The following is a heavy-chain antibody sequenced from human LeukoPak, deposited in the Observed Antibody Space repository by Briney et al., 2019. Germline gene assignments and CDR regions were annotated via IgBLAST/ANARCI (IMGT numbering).Heavy chain of an antibody. CDR3: ARQLTGEGNAFDI. CDR1: GGTFSSYA. D-gene: IGHD7-27*01. V-gene: IGHV1-69*05. Sequence: ASVKVSCKASGGTFSSYAISWVRQAPGQGLEWMGGIIPIFGTANYAQKFQGRVTITTDESTSTAYMELSSLRSEDTAVYYCARQLTGEGNAFDIWGQGTMVTVSS. J-gene: IGHJ3*02. CDR2: IIPIFGTA.